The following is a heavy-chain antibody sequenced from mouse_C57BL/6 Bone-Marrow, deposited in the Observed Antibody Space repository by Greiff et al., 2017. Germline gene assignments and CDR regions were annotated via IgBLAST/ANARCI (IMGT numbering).Heavy chain of an antibody. D-gene: IGHD1-1*01. Sequence: LVESGPELVKPGASVKISCKASGYAFSSSWMNWVQQRPGKGLEWIGRIYPGDGDTNYNGKFKGKATLTADKSSSTAYMQLSSLTSEDSAVYFCARAPIYYYGSRYFDVWGTGTTVTVSS. CDR2: IYPGDGDT. CDR3: ARAPIYYYGSRYFDV. V-gene: IGHV1-82*01. CDR1: GYAFSSSW. J-gene: IGHJ1*03.